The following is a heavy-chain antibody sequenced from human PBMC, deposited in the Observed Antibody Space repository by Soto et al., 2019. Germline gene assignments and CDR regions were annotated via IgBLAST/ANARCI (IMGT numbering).Heavy chain of an antibody. CDR1: GFSLSNARMG. D-gene: IGHD6-19*01. V-gene: IGHV2-26*01. CDR3: ARMGSGWSYGMDV. J-gene: IGHJ6*02. CDR2: IFSNDEK. Sequence: QVTLKESGPVLVKPTETLTLTCTVSGFSLSNARMGVSWIRQPPGKPLEWLAHIFSNDEKSYSTSLKSRLTISKDTSKSQVVLTMTNMDPVDTATYYCARMGSGWSYGMDVWGQGTTVTVSS.